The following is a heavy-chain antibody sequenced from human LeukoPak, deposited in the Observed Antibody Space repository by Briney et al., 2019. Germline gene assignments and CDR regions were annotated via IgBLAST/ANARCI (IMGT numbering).Heavy chain of an antibody. CDR3: ARRLCSGTACYYFDY. Sequence: GGSLRLSCATSGFTFNDYAMNWVRQAPGKGLEWVAGISGSGADTYYADSVKGRFTISRDNSKNTLYLQTDTLRVEDTAVYYCARRLCSGTACYYFDYWGRGTLVTVSS. V-gene: IGHV3-23*01. CDR1: GFTFNDYA. J-gene: IGHJ4*02. CDR2: ISGSGADT. D-gene: IGHD2-2*01.